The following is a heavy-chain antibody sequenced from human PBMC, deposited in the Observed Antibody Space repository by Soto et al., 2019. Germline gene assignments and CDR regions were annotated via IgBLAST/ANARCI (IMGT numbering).Heavy chain of an antibody. J-gene: IGHJ4*02. D-gene: IGHD6-19*01. CDR1: GYTFSSYD. Sequence: QVQLVQSGAEVKKPGASVKVSCKASGYTFSSYDINWVRQATGQGLEWMGWLNPNSGDTGYAQKVQGRVTLTRNTSINTDYIELSSLTSDDTAVYYCATSGGGWYLYWGQGTLVTVSS. V-gene: IGHV1-8*01. CDR3: ATSGGGWYLY. CDR2: LNPNSGDT.